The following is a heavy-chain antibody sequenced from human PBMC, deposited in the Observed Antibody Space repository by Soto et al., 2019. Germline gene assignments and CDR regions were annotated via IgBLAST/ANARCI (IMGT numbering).Heavy chain of an antibody. D-gene: IGHD2-2*01. CDR2: LNPSSGST. CDR1: GYTFISYS. J-gene: IGHJ4*02. Sequence: QVQLVQSGAEVKKPGASVKVSCKASGYTFISYSMHWVRQAPGQRLEWMGILNPSSGSTKYSHKFHGRDTTARDSSTRTVYMEVTSLTSEDTAVYCCARSSTRTKTFDYWGQGTLVTVSS. CDR3: ARSSTRTKTFDY. V-gene: IGHV1-46*01.